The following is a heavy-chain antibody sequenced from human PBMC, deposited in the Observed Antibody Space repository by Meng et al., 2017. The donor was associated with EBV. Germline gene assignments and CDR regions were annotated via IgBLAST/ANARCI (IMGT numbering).Heavy chain of an antibody. CDR2: ITPVFGIA. Sequence: QVQLGPVGAGVKQPGSSVTVACKGSGDNFNNFGNSWVRQAAGQGLEWMGDITPVFGIANYAESFQGRVTISADTSTRTAYMDLSSLRSDDTAVYYCVRDLWLRIGECVWGQGTLVTVSS. V-gene: IGHV1-69*17. CDR1: GDNFNNFG. J-gene: IGHJ4*02. CDR3: VRDLWLRIGECV. D-gene: IGHD5-12*01.